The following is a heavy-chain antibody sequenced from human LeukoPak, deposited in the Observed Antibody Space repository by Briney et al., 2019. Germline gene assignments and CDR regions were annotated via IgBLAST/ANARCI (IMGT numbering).Heavy chain of an antibody. V-gene: IGHV4-59*08. CDR3: ARRRSSGWYYFDY. Sequence: SETLSLTCTVSGASISSWYWSWIRQPPGKGLEWIGYIYGSGNTNYNPSLKSRITMSIDTSKNQFSLKLSSITAADTAVYYCARRRSSGWYYFDYWGQGTLVTVSS. CDR1: GASISSWY. D-gene: IGHD6-19*01. J-gene: IGHJ4*02. CDR2: IYGSGNT.